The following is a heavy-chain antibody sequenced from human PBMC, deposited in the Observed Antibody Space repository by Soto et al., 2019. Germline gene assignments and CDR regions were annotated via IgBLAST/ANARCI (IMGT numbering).Heavy chain of an antibody. CDR1: GESVSSYW. J-gene: IGHJ5*01. CDR2: IYPGDSDT. V-gene: IGHV5-51*01. CDR3: AKIEQPVPLDS. Sequence: PWAAQKISGEGCGESVSSYWRAWVRQMPGKGPEWMGIIYPGDSDTRYSPSLQGQVTLSADKSISTAYLQWNSLKASDTAMDYWAKIEQPVPLDSWGHGTLVASPQ. D-gene: IGHD6-13*01.